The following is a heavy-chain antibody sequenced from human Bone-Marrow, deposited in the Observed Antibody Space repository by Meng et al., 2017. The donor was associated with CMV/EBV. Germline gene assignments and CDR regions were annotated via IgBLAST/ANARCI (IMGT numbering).Heavy chain of an antibody. J-gene: IGHJ1*01. CDR2: ISSSSSTI. V-gene: IGHV3-48*04. CDR1: GFTFSSYS. Sequence: ESLKISCAASGFTFSSYSMNWVRQAPGKGLEWVSYISSSSSTIYYADSVKGRFTISRDNAKNSLYLQMNSLRAEDTAVYYCASGSGYCSSTSCSKRAEYFQHWGQGTLVTVSS. CDR3: ASGSGYCSSTSCSKRAEYFQH. D-gene: IGHD2-2*01.